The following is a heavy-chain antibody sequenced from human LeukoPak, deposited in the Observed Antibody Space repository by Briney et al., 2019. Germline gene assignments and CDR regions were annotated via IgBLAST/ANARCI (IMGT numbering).Heavy chain of an antibody. J-gene: IGHJ6*03. Sequence: ASVKVSCKASGYTFTGYYMHWVRQAPGQGLEWMGRINPNSGGTNYAQKFQGRVTMTRDTSISTAYMELSRLRSDDTAVYYCARVGWLVLRDHYYYYMDVWGKGTTVTVSS. CDR3: ARVGWLVLRDHYYYYMDV. D-gene: IGHD6-19*01. V-gene: IGHV1-2*06. CDR2: INPNSGGT. CDR1: GYTFTGYY.